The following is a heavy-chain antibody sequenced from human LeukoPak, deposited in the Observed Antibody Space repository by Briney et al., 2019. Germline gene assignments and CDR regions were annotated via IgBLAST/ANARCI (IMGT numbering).Heavy chain of an antibody. CDR1: GYSISSGYY. V-gene: IGHV4-38-2*01. CDR2: ISYSGTT. J-gene: IGHJ6*03. D-gene: IGHD2-2*02. CDR3: ARLGGYCSSTSCYMWGYNYYYYMDV. Sequence: SETLSLTCAVSGYSISSGYYWGWIRQPPGKGLEWIGSISYSGTTYYNPSLKSRVTISLDTSKNQFSLRLSSVTAADTAVYYCARLGGYCSSTSCYMWGYNYYYYMDVWGKGTTVTVSS.